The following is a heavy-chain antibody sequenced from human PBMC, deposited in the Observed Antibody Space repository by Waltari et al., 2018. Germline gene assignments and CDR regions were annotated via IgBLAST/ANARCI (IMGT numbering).Heavy chain of an antibody. V-gene: IGHV3-23*01. J-gene: IGHJ6*02. CDR3: AKILDTASYGMDV. CDR2: ISGSGGST. D-gene: IGHD5-18*01. CDR1: GFTFSSYA. Sequence: EVQLLESGGGLVQPGGSLRLSCAASGFTFSSYAMSWVRQAPGKGVEWGSAISGSGGSTYYADSVKGRFTIARDNSKNTLYLQMNSLRAEDTAVYYCAKILDTASYGMDVWGQGTTVTVSS.